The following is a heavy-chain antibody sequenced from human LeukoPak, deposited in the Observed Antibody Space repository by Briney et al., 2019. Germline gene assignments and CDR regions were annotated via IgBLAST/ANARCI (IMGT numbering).Heavy chain of an antibody. Sequence: GGSLRLSCAASGFIFSNFGMHWVRQAPGKGPEWVAVIWFDGSNEDYAVSVKGRFTISRDNSKNTLFLQMNSLRAEDTAVYYCAKVVPFELGFDYWGQGTLVTVSS. CDR1: GFIFSNFG. D-gene: IGHD3/OR15-3a*01. J-gene: IGHJ4*02. CDR3: AKVVPFELGFDY. CDR2: IWFDGSNE. V-gene: IGHV3-33*06.